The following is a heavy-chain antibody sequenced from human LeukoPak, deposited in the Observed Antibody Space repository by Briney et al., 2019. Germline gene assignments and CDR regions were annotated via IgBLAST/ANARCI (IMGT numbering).Heavy chain of an antibody. D-gene: IGHD2-15*01. J-gene: IGHJ6*03. Sequence: ASVKVSCKASGYTFTGYYMHWVRQAPGQGLEWMGRINPNSGGTNYAQKFQGRVTMTRDTSISTAHMELSRLRSDDTAVYYCARDHGVVAAYPDYYYMDVWGKGTTVTVSS. CDR3: ARDHGVVAAYPDYYYMDV. CDR2: INPNSGGT. V-gene: IGHV1-2*06. CDR1: GYTFTGYY.